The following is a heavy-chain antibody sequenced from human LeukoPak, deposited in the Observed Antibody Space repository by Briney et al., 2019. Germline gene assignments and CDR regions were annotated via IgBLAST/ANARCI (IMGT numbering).Heavy chain of an antibody. CDR3: AKDPGGLWLLKTVNYYFDY. CDR1: GFTFSSYA. V-gene: IGHV3-23*01. D-gene: IGHD5-18*01. Sequence: PGGSLRLSRAASGFTFSSYAMSWVRQAPGKGLEWVSAISGSGGSTYYADSVKGRFTISRDNSKNTLYLQMNSLRAEDTAVYYCAKDPGGLWLLKTVNYYFDYWGQGTLVTVSS. CDR2: ISGSGGST. J-gene: IGHJ4*02.